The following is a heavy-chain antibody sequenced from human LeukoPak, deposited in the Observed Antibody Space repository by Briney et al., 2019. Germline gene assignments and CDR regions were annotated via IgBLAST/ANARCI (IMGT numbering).Heavy chain of an antibody. CDR3: ARIFGGSPGVYVQMDV. CDR1: GGTFSSYA. Sequence: GASVKVSCKASGGTFSSYAISWVRQAPGQGLEWMGGIIPIFGTANYAQKFQGRVTITADESTSTAYMELSSLRSEDTAVYYCARIFGGSPGVYVQMDVWGQGTTVTVSS. J-gene: IGHJ6*02. CDR2: IIPIFGTA. V-gene: IGHV1-69*13. D-gene: IGHD5/OR15-5a*01.